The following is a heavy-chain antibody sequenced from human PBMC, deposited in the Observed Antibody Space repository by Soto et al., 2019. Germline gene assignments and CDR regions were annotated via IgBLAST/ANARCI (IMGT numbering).Heavy chain of an antibody. V-gene: IGHV4-31*03. D-gene: IGHD3-10*01. CDR2: IYYSGST. Sequence: PSETLSLTCTVSGGSISSGGYYWSWICQHPGKGLEWIGYIYYSGSTYYNPSLKSRVTISVDTSKNQFSLKLSSVTAADTAVYYCARDLKGYYGKHAFDIWGQGTMVTVSS. CDR1: GGSISSGGYY. CDR3: ARDLKGYYGKHAFDI. J-gene: IGHJ3*02.